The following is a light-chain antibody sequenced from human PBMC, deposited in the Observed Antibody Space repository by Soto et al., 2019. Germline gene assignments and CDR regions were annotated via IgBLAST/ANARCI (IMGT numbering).Light chain of an antibody. Sequence: CRASQSVSSNLAWYQQKPGQAPSLLIHGASIRATGIPARFSGSGSGTEFALTISSLQSEDFAIYYCQQYHNGPPYTFGQGTKVDNK. J-gene: IGKJ2*01. CDR3: QQYHNGPPYT. V-gene: IGKV3-15*01. CDR2: GAS. CDR1: QSVSSN.